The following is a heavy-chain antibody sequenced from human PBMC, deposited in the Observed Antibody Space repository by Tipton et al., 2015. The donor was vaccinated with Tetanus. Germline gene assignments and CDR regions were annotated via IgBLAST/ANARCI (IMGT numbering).Heavy chain of an antibody. V-gene: IGHV3-53*01. CDR2: IFNYGGT. CDR1: GFTVSNSY. Sequence: SLSLSCAASGFTVSNSYMTWVRQAPGKGLEWVSSIFNYGGTYSADSVNGRFTISRDNSKNTLYLQMNSLRAEDTAVYYCGGFSFSDDLEIWGRGTVVTVSS. CDR3: GGFSFSDDLEI. J-gene: IGHJ3*02. D-gene: IGHD1-1*01.